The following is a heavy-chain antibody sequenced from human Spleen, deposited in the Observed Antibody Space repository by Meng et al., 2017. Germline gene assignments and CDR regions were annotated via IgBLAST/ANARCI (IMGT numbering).Heavy chain of an antibody. Sequence: SETLSLTCTVSGGSISSSYYYWGWIRQPPGKGLEWIGSIYYTGSSYYNPSLKSRVTISVDTSKNQFSLKLSSVTAADTAVYYCARDRGSSWYDAFDVWGQGTMVTVSS. CDR1: GGSISSSYYY. CDR3: ARDRGSSWYDAFDV. CDR2: IYYTGSS. J-gene: IGHJ3*01. V-gene: IGHV4-39*07. D-gene: IGHD6-13*01.